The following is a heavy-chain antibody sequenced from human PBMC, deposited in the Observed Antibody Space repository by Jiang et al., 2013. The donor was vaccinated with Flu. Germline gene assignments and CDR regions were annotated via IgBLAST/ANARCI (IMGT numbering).Heavy chain of an antibody. CDR3: ARQPNYDFWSGYYTGYFDY. CDR1: GYSFTSYW. Sequence: GAEVKKPGESLKISCKGSGYSFTSYWIGWVRQMPGKGLEWMGIIYPGDSDTRYSPSFQGQVTISADKSISTAYPQWSSLKASDTAMYYCARQPNYDFWSGYYTGYFDYWGQGTLVTVSS. J-gene: IGHJ4*02. D-gene: IGHD3-3*01. CDR2: IYPGDSDT. V-gene: IGHV5-51*01.